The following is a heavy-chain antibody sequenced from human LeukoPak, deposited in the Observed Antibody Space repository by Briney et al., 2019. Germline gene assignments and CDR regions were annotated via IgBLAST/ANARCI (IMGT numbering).Heavy chain of an antibody. CDR3: TRDAAGLDY. Sequence: PGGSLRLSCAASGFTFRNHWMHWVRQAPGKGLVWVSRIEGDGSTTTYADSVKGRFTISRDNAKNTLYLQMNSLGGEDTAVYYCTRDAAGLDYWGQGTLVTVSS. CDR2: IEGDGSTT. V-gene: IGHV3-74*01. J-gene: IGHJ4*02. D-gene: IGHD1-14*01. CDR1: GFTFRNHW.